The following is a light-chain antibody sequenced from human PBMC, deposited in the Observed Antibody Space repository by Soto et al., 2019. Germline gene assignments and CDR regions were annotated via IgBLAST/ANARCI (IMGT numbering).Light chain of an antibody. CDR1: QSIATSQ. Sequence: ELVLTQSPCTLSLSPGDRATLFCRASQSIATSQLAWYQQKPGQAPRLXIYGASTRGTGVPARFSGSGSETDFTLTIPRLGPEDFAMYYCQQYSSSRTFGQGTKV. CDR3: QQYSSSRT. CDR2: GAS. J-gene: IGKJ1*01. V-gene: IGKV3-20*01.